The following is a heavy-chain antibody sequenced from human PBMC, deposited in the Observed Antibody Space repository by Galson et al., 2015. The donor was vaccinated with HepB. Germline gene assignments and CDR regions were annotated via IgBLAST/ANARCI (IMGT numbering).Heavy chain of an antibody. V-gene: IGHV1-69*17. CDR3: AGNRQDYFDY. J-gene: IGHJ4*02. Sequence: CKASGGTFSSYTISWVRQAPGQGLEWMGGIIFIFDVSNYAQKFQGRVTITADKSTSTAYMELSSLTYEDTAVYYCAGNRQDYFDYWGQGTLVTVSS. D-gene: IGHD1-14*01. CDR1: GGTFSSYT. CDR2: IIFIFDVS.